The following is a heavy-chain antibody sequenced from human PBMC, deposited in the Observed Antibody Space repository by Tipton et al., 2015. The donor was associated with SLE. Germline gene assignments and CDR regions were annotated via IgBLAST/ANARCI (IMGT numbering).Heavy chain of an antibody. J-gene: IGHJ3*02. Sequence: PGLVKPSETLSLTCTVSGGSISSYYWSWIRQPPGKGLEWIGYIYYSGSTNYNPSLKSRVTISVDTSKNQFSLKLSSVTAADTAVYYCARGLLEWFLDAFDIWGQGTMVTVSS. CDR2: IYYSGST. CDR3: ARGLLEWFLDAFDI. V-gene: IGHV4-59*01. CDR1: GGSISSYY. D-gene: IGHD3-3*01.